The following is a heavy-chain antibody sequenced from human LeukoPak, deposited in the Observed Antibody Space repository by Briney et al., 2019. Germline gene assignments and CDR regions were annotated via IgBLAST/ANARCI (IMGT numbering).Heavy chain of an antibody. Sequence: PETLSLTCTVSGGSISSYYWSWIRQPPGKGLEWIGYIYYSESTNYNPSLKSRVTISVDTSKNQFSLKLSSVTAADTAVYYCARRLGGGDYFDYWGQGTLVTVSS. J-gene: IGHJ4*02. D-gene: IGHD1-26*01. V-gene: IGHV4-59*12. CDR2: IYYSEST. CDR3: ARRLGGGDYFDY. CDR1: GGSISSYY.